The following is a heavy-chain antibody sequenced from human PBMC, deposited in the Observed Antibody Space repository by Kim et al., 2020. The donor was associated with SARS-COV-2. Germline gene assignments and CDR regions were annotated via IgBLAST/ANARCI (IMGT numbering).Heavy chain of an antibody. CDR3: SREGGWELIHAFDI. CDR2: IDPISGGT. CDR1: GYTFTAYY. D-gene: IGHD1-26*01. J-gene: IGHJ3*02. Sequence: ASVKVSCKASGYTFTAYYIQWVRQAPGQGLEWMGWIDPISGGTDYAQKFQGWVTMTRDTSISTAYMELRGLKFNDTAVYYCSREGGWELIHAFDIWGQGTLVTVSS. V-gene: IGHV1-2*04.